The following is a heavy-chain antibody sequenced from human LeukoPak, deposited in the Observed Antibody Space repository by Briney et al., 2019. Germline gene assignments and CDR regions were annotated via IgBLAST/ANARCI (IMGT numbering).Heavy chain of an antibody. CDR2: ISSSSTYI. CDR3: ASAGQDCSGGSCYSFLVY. V-gene: IGHV3-21*04. Sequence: GGSLRLSCAASGFTFSRYSMNWVRQAPGKGLEWVSFISSSSTYIYYGDSVKGRFTISRDNAKNSLYLQMNSLRAEDTAVYYCASAGQDCSGGSCYSFLVYWGQGTLVTVSS. J-gene: IGHJ4*02. D-gene: IGHD2-15*01. CDR1: GFTFSRYS.